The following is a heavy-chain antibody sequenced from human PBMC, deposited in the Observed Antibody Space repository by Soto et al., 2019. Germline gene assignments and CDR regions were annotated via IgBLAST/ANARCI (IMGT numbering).Heavy chain of an antibody. CDR2: IYHSGST. V-gene: IGHV4-30-2*01. CDR1: GGSISSGGYS. CDR3: ARVGDSSGYLGGWFGP. J-gene: IGHJ5*02. Sequence: KPSETLSLTCAVSGGSISSGGYSWSWIRQPPGKGLEWIGYIYHSGSTYYNPSLKSRVTISVDRSKNQFSLKLSSVTAADTAVYYCARVGDSSGYLGGWFGPGGQGTLVTVSS. D-gene: IGHD3-22*01.